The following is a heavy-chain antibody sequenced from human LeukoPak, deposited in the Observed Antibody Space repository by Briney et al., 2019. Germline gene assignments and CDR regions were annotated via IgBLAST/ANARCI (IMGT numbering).Heavy chain of an antibody. J-gene: IGHJ4*02. V-gene: IGHV1-8*01. Sequence: VASVKVSCKASGYTFTSYDINWVRQATGQGLEWMGWMNPNSGNTGYAQKFQGRVTMTRNTSISTAYMELSSLRSEDTAVYYCARVSHDFWSGINEWGQGTLVTVSS. D-gene: IGHD3-3*01. CDR1: GYTFTSYD. CDR2: MNPNSGNT. CDR3: ARVSHDFWSGINE.